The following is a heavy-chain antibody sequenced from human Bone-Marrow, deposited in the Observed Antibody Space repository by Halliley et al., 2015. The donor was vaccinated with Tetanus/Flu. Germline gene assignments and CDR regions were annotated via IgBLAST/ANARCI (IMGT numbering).Heavy chain of an antibody. J-gene: IGHJ4*02. CDR3: ARDGSGTYYLSLLDY. D-gene: IGHD1-26*01. CDR1: GDSISNYY. Sequence: LSCTVSGDSISNYYWNWVRQAPGKGLEWIGYIYSGGNTNSNPSLKSRVTMTLDTSKNQFSLNLASVTAADTAVYYCARDGSGTYYLSLLDYWGQGALVTVSS. V-gene: IGHV4-59*01. CDR2: IYSGGNT.